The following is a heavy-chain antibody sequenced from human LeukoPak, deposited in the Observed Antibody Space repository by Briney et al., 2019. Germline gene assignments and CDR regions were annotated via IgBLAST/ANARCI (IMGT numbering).Heavy chain of an antibody. CDR1: GGSISSSNHY. CDR2: IYYIRST. Sequence: SETLSLTCTVSGGSISSSNHYWGWIRQPPGKGLEWIGSIYYIRSTYDNPSLKSRVTISVDTPKNQFSLKLRSVTTADTAIYYCARLLYDRSGYYYFDYWGQGTLVTVSS. D-gene: IGHD3-22*01. J-gene: IGHJ4*02. CDR3: ARLLYDRSGYYYFDY. V-gene: IGHV4-39*01.